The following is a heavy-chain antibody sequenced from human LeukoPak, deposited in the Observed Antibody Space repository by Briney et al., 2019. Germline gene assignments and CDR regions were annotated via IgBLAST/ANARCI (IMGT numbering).Heavy chain of an antibody. CDR2: IIPIFGTA. CDR1: GGTFSSYA. V-gene: IGHV1-69*06. Sequence: SVKVSCKASGGTFSSYAISWVRQAPGQGLEWMGGIIPIFGTANYAQKFQGRVTITADNSTSTAYMELSSLGSEDTAVYYCARVVDYYYYYCMDVWGKGTTVTVSS. J-gene: IGHJ6*03. D-gene: IGHD2-15*01. CDR3: ARVVDYYYYYCMDV.